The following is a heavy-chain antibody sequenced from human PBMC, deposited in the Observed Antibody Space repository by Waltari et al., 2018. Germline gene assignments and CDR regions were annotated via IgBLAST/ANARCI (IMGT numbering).Heavy chain of an antibody. V-gene: IGHV4-59*01. CDR2: IYYSGST. J-gene: IGHJ4*02. Sequence: QVQLQESGPGLVKPSATLSLTCTVSGGSISSYYLRWIRQPPGKGLEWIGYIYYSGSTNYNPSLKSRVTISVDTSKNQFSLKLSSVTAADTAVYYCARVGLAYDFWSGYLDYWGQGTLVTVSS. D-gene: IGHD3-3*01. CDR1: GGSISSYY. CDR3: ARVGLAYDFWSGYLDY.